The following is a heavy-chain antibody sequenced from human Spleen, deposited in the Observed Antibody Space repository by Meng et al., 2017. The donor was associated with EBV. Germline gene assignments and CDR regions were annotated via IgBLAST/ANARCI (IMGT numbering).Heavy chain of an antibody. CDR1: GYTFTTYY. Sequence: QVQLVAAGAEVKKPGASVKVSCKASGYTFTTYYMDWVRQAPGQGLEWVGIINPSGGSTSYAQKFQGRVTMTRDTSTSTVYMELSSLRSEDTAVYYCARRKSADYNWFDPWGQGTLVTVSS. V-gene: IGHV1-46*01. CDR2: INPSGGST. J-gene: IGHJ5*02. CDR3: ARRKSADYNWFDP. D-gene: IGHD3/OR15-3a*01.